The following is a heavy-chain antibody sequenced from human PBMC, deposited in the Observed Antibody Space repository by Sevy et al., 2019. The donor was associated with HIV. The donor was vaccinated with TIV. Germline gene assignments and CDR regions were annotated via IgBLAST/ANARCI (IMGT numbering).Heavy chain of an antibody. J-gene: IGHJ6*02. CDR3: AKGGSTTIVERLDA. V-gene: IGHV3-9*01. CDR1: GFTIEAYA. Sequence: GGSLRLSCAASGFTIEAYAMHWVRLTPGKGLEWVSSISWNGGTILSADAVKGRFTISRDNAKKSLFLQMNNLRPEDPGLYYCAKGGSTTIVERLDAWGQGTTVTVSS. CDR2: ISWNGGTI. D-gene: IGHD3-3*01.